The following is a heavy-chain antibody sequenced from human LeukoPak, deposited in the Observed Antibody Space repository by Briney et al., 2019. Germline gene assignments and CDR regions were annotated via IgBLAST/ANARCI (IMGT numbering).Heavy chain of an antibody. J-gene: IGHJ4*02. CDR2: IRYDGSNK. V-gene: IGHV3-30*02. Sequence: GGSLRLSCAASGFTFSSYGMRWVRQAPGKGLEWVAFIRYDGSNKYYADSVKGRFTISRDNSKNTLYLQMNSLRAEDTAVYYCAGYNCSSTTCYTGGFDYWGQGTLVTVSS. CDR3: AGYNCSSTTCYTGGFDY. CDR1: GFTFSSYG. D-gene: IGHD2-2*02.